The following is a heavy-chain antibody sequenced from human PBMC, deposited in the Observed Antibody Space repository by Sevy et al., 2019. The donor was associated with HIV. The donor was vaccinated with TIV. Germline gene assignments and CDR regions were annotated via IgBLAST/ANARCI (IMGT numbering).Heavy chain of an antibody. J-gene: IGHJ6*02. CDR2: LSSSTSTI. V-gene: IGHV3-48*02. D-gene: IGHD1-7*01. CDR1: GFSFSGYN. CDR3: ARDSSWNYDSYFYGMDV. Sequence: GGSLRLSCAASGFSFSGYNMNWVRQAPGKGLKWVSYLSSSTSTIHYADSVKGRFTISRDNAKNSLFLQMNSLRDEDTAVYYCARDSSWNYDSYFYGMDVWGQRTTVTVSS.